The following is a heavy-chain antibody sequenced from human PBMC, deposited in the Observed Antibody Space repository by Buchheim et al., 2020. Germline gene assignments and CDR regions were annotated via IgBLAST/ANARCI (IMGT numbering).Heavy chain of an antibody. CDR2: ISGSGGST. V-gene: IGHV3-23*01. CDR1: GFTFSSYA. Sequence: EVRLLESGGGLVQPGGSLRLSCAASGFTFSSYAMSWVRQAPGKGLEWVSGISGSGGSTYSADSVKGRFTISRDNSKNTLYLQVNRLRAEDTAVYYCVKFEQSSSSSSGFDHWGQGTL. CDR3: VKFEQSSSSSSGFDH. D-gene: IGHD3-10*01. J-gene: IGHJ4*02.